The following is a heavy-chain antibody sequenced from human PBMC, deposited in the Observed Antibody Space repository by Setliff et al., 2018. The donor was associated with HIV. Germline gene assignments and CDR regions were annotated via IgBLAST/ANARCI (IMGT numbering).Heavy chain of an antibody. CDR2: ISSSGSP. V-gene: IGHV4-4*07. CDR1: GGSINSYW. D-gene: IGHD1-7*01. Sequence: PSETLSLTCTVSGGSINSYWWSWFRQPAGKGLEWIGRISSSGSPNYNPSLESRVTMSVDTSKNQFSLKLNSVTAADTAVYYCARHGTWNSQRFHFDYWGQGTPVTVSS. J-gene: IGHJ4*02. CDR3: ARHGTWNSQRFHFDY.